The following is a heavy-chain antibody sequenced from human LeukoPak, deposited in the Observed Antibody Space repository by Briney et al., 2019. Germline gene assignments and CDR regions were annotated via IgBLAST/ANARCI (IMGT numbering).Heavy chain of an antibody. V-gene: IGHV1-69*05. CDR3: ASRLGYCSSTSCYTEFDY. CDR1: GGTFSSYA. D-gene: IGHD2-2*02. CDR2: IIPIFGTA. J-gene: IGHJ4*02. Sequence: ASVKVSCKASGGTFSSYAISWVRQAPGQGLEWMGGIIPIFGTANYAQKFQGRVTITTDESTSTAYMELSSLRSEDTAVCYCASRLGYCSSTSCYTEFDYWGQGTLVTVSS.